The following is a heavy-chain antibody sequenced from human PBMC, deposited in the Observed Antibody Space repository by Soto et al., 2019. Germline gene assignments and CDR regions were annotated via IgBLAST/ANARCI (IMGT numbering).Heavy chain of an antibody. CDR1: GGSISSGGYY. CDR3: ARTWREYSSGPWFDP. D-gene: IGHD6-19*01. V-gene: IGHV4-31*03. J-gene: IGHJ5*02. Sequence: QVQLQESGPGLVKPSQTLSLTCTVSGGSISSGGYYWSWIRQHPGKGLEWIGYIYYSGSTYYNPSLKSRVTISVDTSKNQCSLKLSSVTAADTAVYYCARTWREYSSGPWFDPWGQGTLVTVSS. CDR2: IYYSGST.